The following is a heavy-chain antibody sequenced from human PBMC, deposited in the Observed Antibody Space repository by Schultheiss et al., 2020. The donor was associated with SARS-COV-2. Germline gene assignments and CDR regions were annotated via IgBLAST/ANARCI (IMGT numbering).Heavy chain of an antibody. D-gene: IGHD3-22*01. CDR3: ARGWLSDAFDI. V-gene: IGHV3-15*07. Sequence: GGSLRLSCAASGFTFSNYGMHWVRQAPGMGLEWVGRIKSKTDGGTTDYAAPVKGRFTISRDDSKNTLYLQMNSLKTEDTAVYYCARGWLSDAFDIWGQGTMVTVSS. J-gene: IGHJ3*02. CDR1: GFTFSNYG. CDR2: IKSKTDGGTT.